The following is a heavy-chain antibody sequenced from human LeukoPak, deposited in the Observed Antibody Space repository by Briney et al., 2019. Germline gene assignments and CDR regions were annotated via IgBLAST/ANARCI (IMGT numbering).Heavy chain of an antibody. V-gene: IGHV3-74*01. J-gene: IGHJ5*02. Sequence: GGSLRLSCAASGFTLRSYWMHWVRQAPWKGLVWVSRINSDGSTTSYADSVKGRFTISRDNAKNTLYLQMNSLRAEDTAVYYCARVLTGSWDWFDPWGQGTLVTVSS. CDR3: ARVLTGSWDWFDP. D-gene: IGHD2-8*02. CDR2: INSDGSTT. CDR1: GFTLRSYW.